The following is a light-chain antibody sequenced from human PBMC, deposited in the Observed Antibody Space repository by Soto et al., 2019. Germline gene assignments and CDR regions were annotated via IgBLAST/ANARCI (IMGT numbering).Light chain of an antibody. Sequence: DIQMTQSPSSLSASVGDRVTITCRASQSISSYLNWYQQKPGKAPTLLIYAASSLQSGVPSRFSGSGSETDFTLTISSLQPEDFATYYCQQSYSTPFTFGQGTKLEIE. CDR1: QSISSY. CDR2: AAS. CDR3: QQSYSTPFT. J-gene: IGKJ2*01. V-gene: IGKV1-39*01.